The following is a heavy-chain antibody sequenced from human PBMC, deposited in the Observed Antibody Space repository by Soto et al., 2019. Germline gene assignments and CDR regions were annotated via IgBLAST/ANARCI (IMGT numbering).Heavy chain of an antibody. CDR2: ISSSSSYI. V-gene: IGHV3-21*01. D-gene: IGHD3-3*01. CDR3: ARDLPRSFTILAGFDY. J-gene: IGHJ4*02. CDR1: GFTFSSYS. Sequence: EVQLVESGGGLVKPGGSLRLSCAASGFTFSSYSMNWVRQAPGKGLEWVSSISSSSSYIYYADSVKGRFTISRDNAKNSLYLQMNSLRAEDTAVYYCARDLPRSFTILAGFDYWGLGTLVTVSS.